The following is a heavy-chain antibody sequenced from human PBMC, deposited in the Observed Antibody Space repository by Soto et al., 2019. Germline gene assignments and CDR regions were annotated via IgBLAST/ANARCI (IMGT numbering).Heavy chain of an antibody. V-gene: IGHV1-18*04. CDR1: GYTFTSYG. J-gene: IGHJ5*02. CDR2: ISAYNGNT. Sequence: ASVKVSCKASGYTFTSYGISWVRQAPGQGLEWMGWISAYNGNTNYAQKLQGRVTMTTDTSTSTAYMELRSLRSDDTAVYYCAREPRNIVVVPAEYNWFDPWGQGTLVTVSS. CDR3: AREPRNIVVVPAEYNWFDP. D-gene: IGHD2-2*01.